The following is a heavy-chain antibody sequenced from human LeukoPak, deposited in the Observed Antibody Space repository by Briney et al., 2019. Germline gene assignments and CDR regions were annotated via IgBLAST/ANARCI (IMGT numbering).Heavy chain of an antibody. CDR3: ARSIVVVPAAIQFWFDP. CDR2: ISAYNGNT. V-gene: IGHV1-18*01. Sequence: ASVKVSFKASVYTFTSYGISWVRHAPGQGLEWMGWISAYNGNTNYAQKLQGRVTMTTDTSTSTAYMELRSLRSDDTAVYYCARSIVVVPAAIQFWFDPWGQGNLVTVSS. J-gene: IGHJ5*02. CDR1: VYTFTSYG. D-gene: IGHD2-2*01.